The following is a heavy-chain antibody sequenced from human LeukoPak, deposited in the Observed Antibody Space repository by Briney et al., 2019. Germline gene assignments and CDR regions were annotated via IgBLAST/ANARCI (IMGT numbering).Heavy chain of an antibody. J-gene: IGHJ5*02. D-gene: IGHD3-10*01. Sequence: SETLSLTCTVSGGSISSSSYYWGWIRQPPGKGLEWIGSIYYSGSTYYNPSLKSRVTISVDTSKNQFSLKLSSVTAADTAVYYCARAPSRKAMAQGVINWFDPWGQGTLVTVSS. V-gene: IGHV4-39*01. CDR3: ARAPSRKAMAQGVINWFDP. CDR2: IYYSGST. CDR1: GGSISSSSYY.